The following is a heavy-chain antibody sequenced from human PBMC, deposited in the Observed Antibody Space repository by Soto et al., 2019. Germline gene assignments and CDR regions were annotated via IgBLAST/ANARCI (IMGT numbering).Heavy chain of an antibody. D-gene: IGHD2-21*02. CDR1: GYNFINYW. J-gene: IGHJ3*02. CDR3: ARPGSAGVTDISGHDTFAI. V-gene: IGHV5-51*01. Sequence: PGESLKISCKGSGYNFINYWIGWVRQMPGKGLEWVGIICPGDSDIRYSPSFQGRVTISADKSISTVSLQWSSLKASDTAIYYCARPGSAGVTDISGHDTFAIWGRGTMVTVAS. CDR2: ICPGDSDI.